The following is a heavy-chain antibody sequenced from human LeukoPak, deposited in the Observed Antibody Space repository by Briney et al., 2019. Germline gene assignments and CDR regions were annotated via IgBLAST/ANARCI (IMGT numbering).Heavy chain of an antibody. Sequence: PGGSLRLSCAASGFTFSSYAMHWVRQAPGKGLEYVSAISSNGGSTYYANSVKGRFTISRDNSKNTLYLQMGSLRADDMAVYYCARAPRGAVAGYYFDYWGQGTLVTVSP. J-gene: IGHJ4*02. D-gene: IGHD6-19*01. CDR3: ARAPRGAVAGYYFDY. CDR1: GFTFSSYA. CDR2: ISSNGGST. V-gene: IGHV3-64*01.